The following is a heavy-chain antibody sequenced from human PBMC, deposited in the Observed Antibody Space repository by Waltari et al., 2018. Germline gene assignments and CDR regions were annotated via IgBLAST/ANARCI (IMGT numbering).Heavy chain of an antibody. CDR2: IYYSGST. CDR3: ASEGGATMASIHFDY. J-gene: IGHJ4*02. V-gene: IGHV4-39*07. Sequence: QLQLQESGPGLVKPSETLSLTCTVSGGSISSSSYYWGWIRQPPGKGLEWIGSIYYSGSTYYNPSLKSRVTISVDTSKNQFSLKLSSVTAADTAVYYCASEGGATMASIHFDYWGQGTLVTVSS. D-gene: IGHD3-10*01. CDR1: GGSISSSSYY.